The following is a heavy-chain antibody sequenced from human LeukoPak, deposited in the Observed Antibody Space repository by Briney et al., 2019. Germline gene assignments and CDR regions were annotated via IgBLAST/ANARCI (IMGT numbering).Heavy chain of an antibody. CDR1: SGSFSGYY. CDR2: INHSGST. Sequence: PSETLSLTCAVYSGSFSGYYWNWVRQPPGKGLEWIGEINHSGSTNYNPSLKSRVTISVDTSKNQFSLKLISVTAADTAVYYCARRGDGYNYDDYWGQGTLVTVSS. V-gene: IGHV4-34*01. J-gene: IGHJ4*02. D-gene: IGHD5-24*01. CDR3: ARRGDGYNYDDY.